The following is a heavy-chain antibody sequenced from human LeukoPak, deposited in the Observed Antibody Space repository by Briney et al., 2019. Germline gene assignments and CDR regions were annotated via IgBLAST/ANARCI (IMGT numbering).Heavy chain of an antibody. J-gene: IGHJ4*02. CDR1: GGSISGYY. D-gene: IGHD2-2*01. CDR2: IYYSGST. CDR3: ARGDLTPAAYFDY. V-gene: IGHV4-59*01. Sequence: PSEILSLTCTVSGGSISGYYWSWIRQPPGKGLERIGYIYYSGSTNYNPSLKSRVTISVDTSKNQFSLKLSSVTAADTAVYYCARGDLTPAAYFDYWGQGTLVTVSS.